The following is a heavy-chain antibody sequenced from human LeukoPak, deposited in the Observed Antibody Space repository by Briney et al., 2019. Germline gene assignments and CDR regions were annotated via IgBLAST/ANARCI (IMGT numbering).Heavy chain of an antibody. CDR2: ISAYNGNT. D-gene: IGHD3-3*01. Sequence: ASVKVSCKASGYTFTSYGISWVRQAPGQGLEWMGWISAYNGNTNYAQKLQGRVTMTADTSTSTAYMELRSLRSDDTAVYYCARATTRGTYDFWSGYIWWAEHWFDPWGQGTLVTVSS. CDR1: GYTFTSYG. J-gene: IGHJ5*02. V-gene: IGHV1-18*01. CDR3: ARATTRGTYDFWSGYIWWAEHWFDP.